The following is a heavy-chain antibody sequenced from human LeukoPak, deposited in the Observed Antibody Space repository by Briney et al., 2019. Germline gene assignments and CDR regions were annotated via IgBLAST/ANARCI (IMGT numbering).Heavy chain of an antibody. CDR3: ARRKPYYYMDV. CDR1: GGSFSGYY. J-gene: IGHJ6*03. Sequence: SETLSLTCAVYGGSFSGYYWSWIRQPPGKGLEWIGEINHSGSTNYNPSLKSRVPISVDTSKNQFSLKLSSVTAADTAVYYCARRKPYYYMDVWGKGTTVTVSS. V-gene: IGHV4-34*01. CDR2: INHSGST.